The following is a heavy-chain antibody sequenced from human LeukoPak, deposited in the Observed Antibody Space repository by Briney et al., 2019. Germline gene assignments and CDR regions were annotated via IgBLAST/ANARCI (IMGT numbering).Heavy chain of an antibody. D-gene: IGHD4-17*01. CDR2: IGSSSSTI. V-gene: IGHV3-48*04. Sequence: GGTLSLYCAASGFTFNSYSMMWVRQAPGKGRVWGSYIGSSSSTINYADSVKGRFTISRDNDKNSLYLQMNSLRPEDTAVYYCARITVTTDAFDIWGQGTMVTVSS. CDR1: GFTFNSYS. J-gene: IGHJ3*02. CDR3: ARITVTTDAFDI.